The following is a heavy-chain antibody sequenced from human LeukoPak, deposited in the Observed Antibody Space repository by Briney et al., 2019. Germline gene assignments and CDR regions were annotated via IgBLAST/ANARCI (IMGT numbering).Heavy chain of an antibody. CDR1: GGSISDNDYS. D-gene: IGHD3-10*01. V-gene: IGHV4-39*01. J-gene: IGHJ4*02. CDR3: ARRYYFVSGSYYPFDF. Sequence: PSETLSLTCNVSGGSISDNDYSWDWILQPPGKGLEWMGCIHYSGTTYSNPSLKSRISISVDTSKSQFSLKLRSVTAADTAVYYCARRYYFVSGSYYPFDFWGQGTLVTVSS. CDR2: IHYSGTT.